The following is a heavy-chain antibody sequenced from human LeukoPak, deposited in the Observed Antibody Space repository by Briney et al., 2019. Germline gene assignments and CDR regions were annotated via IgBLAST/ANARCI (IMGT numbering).Heavy chain of an antibody. CDR1: GYSFPSYW. J-gene: IGHJ6*02. CDR2: MYPGDSDT. CDR3: ARHWYWNDVYYGMDV. V-gene: IGHV5-51*01. Sequence: GGSLKIPWKCSGYSFPSYWIGWVRQMPGQRVEWMGIMYPGDSDTRYSPSFQCQVTISADKSISTAYLQWSSLKASDTAMYYCARHWYWNDVYYGMDVWGQGTTVTVSS. D-gene: IGHD1-1*01.